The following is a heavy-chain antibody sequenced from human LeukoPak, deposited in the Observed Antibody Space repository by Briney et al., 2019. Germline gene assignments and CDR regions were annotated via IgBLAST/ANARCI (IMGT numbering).Heavy chain of an antibody. CDR1: GGSISSSSYY. V-gene: IGHV4-39*01. CDR3: ASYGGKRGFDY. Sequence: SETLSLTCTVSGGSISSSSYYWDWIRQPPGKGLEWIGNFYDSGSTHYNPSLRSRVTISVDTSKNQFSLKLSSVTAADTAVYYCASYGGKRGFDYWGQGTLVTVSS. J-gene: IGHJ4*02. D-gene: IGHD4-23*01. CDR2: FYDSGST.